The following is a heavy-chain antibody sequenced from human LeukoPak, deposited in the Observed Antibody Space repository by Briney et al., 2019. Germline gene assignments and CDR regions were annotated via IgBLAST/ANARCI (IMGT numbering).Heavy chain of an antibody. CDR2: ISWDGGGT. CDR1: GFTFDDYA. J-gene: IGHJ4*02. V-gene: IGHV3-43D*03. CDR3: AKDIAAAGIRYFDY. Sequence: PGGSLRLSCAASGFTFDDYAMHWVRQAPGKGLEWVSLISWDGGGTYYADSVKGRFTISRDNSKNSLYLQMNSLRAEDTALYYCAKDIAAAGIRYFDYWGQGTLVTVSS. D-gene: IGHD6-13*01.